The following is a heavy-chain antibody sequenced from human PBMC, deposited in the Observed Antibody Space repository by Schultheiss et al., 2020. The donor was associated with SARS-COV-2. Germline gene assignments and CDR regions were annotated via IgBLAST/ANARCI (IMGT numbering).Heavy chain of an antibody. V-gene: IGHV1-69*06. J-gene: IGHJ6*02. Sequence: SVKVSCKASGGTFSSYAISWVRQAPGQGLEWMGGFIPIFGTANYAQKFQGRVTITADKSTSTAYMELSSLRSEDTALYYCAKDIGWETWGYYYYGMDVWGQGTTVTVSS. D-gene: IGHD1-26*01. CDR2: FIPIFGTA. CDR3: AKDIGWETWGYYYYGMDV. CDR1: GGTFSSYA.